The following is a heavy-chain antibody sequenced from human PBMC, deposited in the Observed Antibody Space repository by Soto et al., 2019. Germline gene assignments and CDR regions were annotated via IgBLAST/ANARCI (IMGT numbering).Heavy chain of an antibody. J-gene: IGHJ4*02. V-gene: IGHV4-39*01. D-gene: IGHD2-15*01. CDR1: GGSISSSSYY. Sequence: SETLSLTCTVSGGSISSSSYYWGWIRQPPGKGLEWIGSIYYSGSTYYNPSLKSRVTISVDTSKNQFSLKLSSVTAADTAVYYCARHTPAISISDHWGEGTLVTVSS. CDR3: ARHTPAISISDH. CDR2: IYYSGST.